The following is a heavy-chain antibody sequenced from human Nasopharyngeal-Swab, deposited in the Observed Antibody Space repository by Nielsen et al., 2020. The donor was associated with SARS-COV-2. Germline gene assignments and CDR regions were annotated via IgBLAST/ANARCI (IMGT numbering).Heavy chain of an antibody. J-gene: IGHJ6*02. Sequence: ASVKVSCKASGYTFTSYDINWVRQATGQGLEWMGWMNPNSGNTGYAQKFQGRVTMTRSTSISTAYMELSSLRSEDTAVYYCARGDTRRITNFGVVTTNRRVGMDVWGQGTTVTVSS. CDR3: ARGDTRRITNFGVVTTNRRVGMDV. V-gene: IGHV1-8*01. CDR1: GYTFTSYD. CDR2: MNPNSGNT. D-gene: IGHD3-3*01.